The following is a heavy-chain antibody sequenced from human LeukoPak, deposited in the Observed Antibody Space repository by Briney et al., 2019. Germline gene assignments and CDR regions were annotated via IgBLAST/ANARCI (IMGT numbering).Heavy chain of an antibody. D-gene: IGHD6-19*01. Sequence: PSETLSLTCAVSGGSISRSNWWSWVRQPPGKGLEWIGEIYHSGSTNYNPSLKSRVTISVDKSKNQFSLKLSSVTAAGTAVYYCASLAVAGLSEGYWGQGTLVIVSS. CDR1: GGSISRSNW. J-gene: IGHJ4*02. CDR3: ASLAVAGLSEGY. V-gene: IGHV4-4*02. CDR2: IYHSGST.